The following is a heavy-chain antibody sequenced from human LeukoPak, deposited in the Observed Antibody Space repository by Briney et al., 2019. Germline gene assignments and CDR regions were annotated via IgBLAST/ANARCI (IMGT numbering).Heavy chain of an antibody. Sequence: SETLSLTCTVSGGSISNSYWSWIRQPPGKGLEWIGFFHDSESTNYNPSLKSRVTISVDTSKNQFSLDLSSVTAADTAVYYCARQKCTSTSCLTKNAFDIWGQGTMVTVSS. J-gene: IGHJ3*02. V-gene: IGHV4-59*08. CDR2: FHDSEST. D-gene: IGHD2-2*01. CDR3: ARQKCTSTSCLTKNAFDI. CDR1: GGSISNSY.